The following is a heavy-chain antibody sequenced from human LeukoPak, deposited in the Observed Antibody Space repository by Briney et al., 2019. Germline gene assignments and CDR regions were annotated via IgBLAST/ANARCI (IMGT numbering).Heavy chain of an antibody. CDR3: ARLASITMVRGVDLLDY. Sequence: GESLKISCKGSGYSFTSYWIGWVRQMPGKGLEWMGIIYPGDSDTRYSPSFQGQVTISADKSISTAYLQWSSLKASDTAMYYCARLASITMVRGVDLLDYWGQGTLVTVSS. V-gene: IGHV5-51*01. D-gene: IGHD3-10*01. CDR2: IYPGDSDT. J-gene: IGHJ4*02. CDR1: GYSFTSYW.